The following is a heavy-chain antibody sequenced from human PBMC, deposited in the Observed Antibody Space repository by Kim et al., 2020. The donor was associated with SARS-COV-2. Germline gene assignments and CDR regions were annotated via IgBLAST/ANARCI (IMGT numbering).Heavy chain of an antibody. J-gene: IGHJ6*02. CDR3: AKPQPLQWMVRGVIITYYYYGMDV. CDR2: ISGSGGST. V-gene: IGHV3-23*01. D-gene: IGHD3-10*01. Sequence: GGSLRLSCAASGFTFSSYAMSWVRQAPGKGLEWVSAISGSGGSTYYADSVKGRFTISRDNSKNTLYLQMNSLRAEDTAGYYCAKPQPLQWMVRGVIITYYYYGMDVWGQGTTVTVSS. CDR1: GFTFSSYA.